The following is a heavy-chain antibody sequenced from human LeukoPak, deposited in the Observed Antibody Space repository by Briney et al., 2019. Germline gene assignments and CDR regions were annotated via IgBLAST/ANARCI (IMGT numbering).Heavy chain of an antibody. CDR2: INPSGGST. CDR1: GYTFTGYF. Sequence: ASVKVSCKASGYTFTGYFIHWVRQAPGQGLEWMGIINPSGGSTSYAQKFQGRVTMTRDMSTSTVYMELSSLRSEDTAVYYCARDPLPIYDSSGYYLFDYWGQGTLVTVSS. CDR3: ARDPLPIYDSSGYYLFDY. D-gene: IGHD3-22*01. J-gene: IGHJ4*02. V-gene: IGHV1-46*01.